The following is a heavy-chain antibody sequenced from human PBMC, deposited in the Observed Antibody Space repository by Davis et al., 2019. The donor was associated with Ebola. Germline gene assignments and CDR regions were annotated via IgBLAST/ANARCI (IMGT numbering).Heavy chain of an antibody. J-gene: IGHJ3*02. CDR2: IYRNDDK. D-gene: IGHD2-15*01. V-gene: IGHV2-5*01. CDR3: AHVGGYCSGGSCYLGAFDI. Sequence: SGPTLAQPTQTLTLTCPFSVFSLSTSGLRVVWIRQPPGKALEWLALIYRNDDKRYSPSLKSRLTITKDTSKNQVVLTMTNMDPVDTATYYCAHVGGYCSGGSCYLGAFDIWGKGTMVTVSS. CDR1: VFSLSTSGLR.